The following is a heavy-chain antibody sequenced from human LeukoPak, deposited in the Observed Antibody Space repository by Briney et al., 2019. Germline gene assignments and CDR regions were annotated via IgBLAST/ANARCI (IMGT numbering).Heavy chain of an antibody. J-gene: IGHJ4*02. V-gene: IGHV4-59*11. D-gene: IGHD1-26*01. CDR1: GGSISSHY. CDR2: MYYSGST. CDR3: ASLYSGSYDTGSFDYFNY. Sequence: PSETLSLTCTVSGGSISSHYWSWIRQPPGKGLEWIGYMYYSGSTNYNPSLKSRVTISVDTSKNQFSLKLSSVTAADTAVYYCASLYSGSYDTGSFDYFNYWGQGTLVTVSS.